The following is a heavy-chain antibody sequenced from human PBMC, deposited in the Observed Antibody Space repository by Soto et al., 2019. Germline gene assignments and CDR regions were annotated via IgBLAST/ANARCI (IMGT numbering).Heavy chain of an antibody. CDR1: GFTFSDW. V-gene: IGHV3-74*01. D-gene: IGHD3-22*01. J-gene: IGHJ3*01. CDR2: INTDGSGT. CDR3: ARDQLYYNDISGRPLNAFDV. Sequence: GGSLRLSCAASGFTFSDWMHWVRQAPGGGLVWVSRINTDGSGTTYADSVKGRFTISRDNSKDTVYLQMNSLRAEDTAVYYCARDQLYYNDISGRPLNAFDVWGQGTMVTVSS.